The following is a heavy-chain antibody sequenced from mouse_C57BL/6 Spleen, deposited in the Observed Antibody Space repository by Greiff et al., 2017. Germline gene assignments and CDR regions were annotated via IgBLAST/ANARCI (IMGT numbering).Heavy chain of an antibody. J-gene: IGHJ2*01. CDR2: IYPANSET. CDR1: GYTFTSYW. V-gene: IGHV1-61*01. CDR3: ARSPITSVHFDD. Sequence: QVQLQQPGAELVRPGSSVKLSCKASGYTFTSYWMDWVKQRPGQGLEWIGNIYPANSETHYNQKFQDKATLTVDKSSSTAYMQLSSLTSEDSAVYYCARSPITSVHFDDWGQGTTLTVSS. D-gene: IGHD1-1*01.